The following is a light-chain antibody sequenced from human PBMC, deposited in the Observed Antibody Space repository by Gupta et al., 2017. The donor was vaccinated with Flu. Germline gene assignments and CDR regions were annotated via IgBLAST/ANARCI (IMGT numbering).Light chain of an antibody. CDR3: QQYFDTPYT. Sequence: DTVMTQSPASLAVSLGETATISCKSSLTILYNSNNKNYLAWYQQRPGQPPKLLIYWASTRASGVPDRFSGSGSGSDFSLTISSLQAEDLAVYYCQQYFDTPYTFGQGTKLEIK. CDR1: LTILYNSNNKNY. V-gene: IGKV4-1*01. J-gene: IGKJ2*01. CDR2: WAS.